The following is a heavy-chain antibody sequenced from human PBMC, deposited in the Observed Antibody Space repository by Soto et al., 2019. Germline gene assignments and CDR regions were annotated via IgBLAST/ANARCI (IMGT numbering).Heavy chain of an antibody. V-gene: IGHV3-30*18. Sequence: GGSLRLSCAASGFTFNIYGTHWVRQAPGEGLEWVAHISYDGSNEHYTDSVKGRFTISRDNSKNMVFLHMNSLRPEDTAVYHCGKNKYSREIRGYYFFDSGGREPLVTVSS. CDR2: ISYDGSNE. CDR3: GKNKYSREIRGYYFFDS. D-gene: IGHD3-22*01. CDR1: GFTFNIYG. J-gene: IGHJ4*02.